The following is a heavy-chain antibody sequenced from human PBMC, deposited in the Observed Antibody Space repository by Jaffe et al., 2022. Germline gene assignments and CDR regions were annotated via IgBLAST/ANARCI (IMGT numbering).Heavy chain of an antibody. CDR1: GFTFGDYA. J-gene: IGHJ2*01. CDR3: TRDDPSYCSGGSCYSDWYFDL. D-gene: IGHD2-15*01. CDR2: IRSKAYGGTT. Sequence: EVQLVESGGGLVQPGRSLRLSCTASGFTFGDYAMSWFRQAPGKGLEWVGFIRSKAYGGTTEYAASVKGRFTISRDDSKSIAYLQMNSLKTEDTAVYYCTRDDPSYCSGGSCYSDWYFDLWGRGTLVTVSS. V-gene: IGHV3-49*03.